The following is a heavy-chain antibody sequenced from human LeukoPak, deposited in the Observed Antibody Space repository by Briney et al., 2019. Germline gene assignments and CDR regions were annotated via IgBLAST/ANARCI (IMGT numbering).Heavy chain of an antibody. J-gene: IGHJ4*02. CDR3: ARWRGSTSERSDY. Sequence: GGSLRLSCTASGFTFSDYWMTWVRQAPGKGLEWVSNIKQDGSATYYVDSVKGRFTISRDNATNSLYLQMDSLRVEDTATYYCARWRGSTSERSDYWGQGTLVTVSS. D-gene: IGHD2-2*01. V-gene: IGHV3-7*01. CDR1: GFTFSDYW. CDR2: IKQDGSAT.